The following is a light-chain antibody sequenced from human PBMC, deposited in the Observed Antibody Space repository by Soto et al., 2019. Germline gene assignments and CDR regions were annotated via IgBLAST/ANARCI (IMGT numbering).Light chain of an antibody. CDR2: EVT. Sequence: SPLTQPASVSGSPGQSITISCTGTSSDVGGYDYVSWYQQHPGKAPKFMIYEVTNRPSGVSHRFSGSKSGNTASLTISGLQAEDEAYYYCSSYTTTSTYVFGTGTKVTVL. J-gene: IGLJ1*01. V-gene: IGLV2-14*01. CDR1: SSDVGGYDY. CDR3: SSYTTTSTYV.